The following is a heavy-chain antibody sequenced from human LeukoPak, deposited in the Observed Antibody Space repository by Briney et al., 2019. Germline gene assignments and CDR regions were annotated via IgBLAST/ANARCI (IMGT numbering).Heavy chain of an antibody. CDR2: IYHNGVT. J-gene: IGHJ3*02. V-gene: IGHV4-59*08. Sequence: PSETLSLTCTVSGGSISSYYWSWIRQPPGKGLEWIGSIYHNGVTFSNASLRSRLSISVDTSKNQFSLRLSSVTAADTAVYYCGRSYHDDAWAAFDMWGQGTVVTISS. CDR1: GGSISSYY. D-gene: IGHD2-2*01. CDR3: GRSYHDDAWAAFDM.